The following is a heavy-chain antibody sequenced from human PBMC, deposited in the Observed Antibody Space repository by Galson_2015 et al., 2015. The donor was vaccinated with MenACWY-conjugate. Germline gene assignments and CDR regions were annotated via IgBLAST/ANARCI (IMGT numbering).Heavy chain of an antibody. CDR3: ARGGQGLEAAEDNWFGL. CDR2: INSDGRST. J-gene: IGHJ5*02. V-gene: IGHV3-74*01. CDR1: GFTFSSYW. Sequence: SMRLACEASGFTFSSYWMHWVRQGPGKGLVWVSRINSDGRSTNYEDSVKGRFTISRDNAKKTLYLQMNSLRAEDTAVYYCARGGQGLEAAEDNWFGLWGQGTLVTVSS. D-gene: IGHD6-13*01.